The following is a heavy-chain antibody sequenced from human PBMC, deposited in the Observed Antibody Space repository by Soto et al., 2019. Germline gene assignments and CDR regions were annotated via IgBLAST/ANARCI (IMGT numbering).Heavy chain of an antibody. V-gene: IGHV1-69*13. CDR1: GGTFSSYA. J-gene: IGHJ3*02. CDR3: ARDRATYDFWSAYSAFDI. D-gene: IGHD3-3*01. Sequence: ASVKVSCTASGGTFSSYAISWVRQAPGQGLEWMGGIIPIFGTANYAQKFQGRVTITADESTSTAYMELSSLRSEDTAVYYCARDRATYDFWSAYSAFDIWGQGAMVTVSS. CDR2: IIPIFGTA.